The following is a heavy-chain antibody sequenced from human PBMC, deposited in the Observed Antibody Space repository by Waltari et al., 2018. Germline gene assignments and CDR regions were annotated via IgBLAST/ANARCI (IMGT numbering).Heavy chain of an antibody. CDR1: GFTFSSYG. CDR3: ARDYYDSSGYYNSRAFDI. Sequence: QVQLVESGGGVVQPGRSLRLSCAAAGFTFSSYGMHWVRQAPGPGLEWVAVIWYDGSNKYYADSVKGRFTISRDNSKNTLYLQMNSLRAEDTAVYYCARDYYDSSGYYNSRAFDIWGQGTMVTVSS. D-gene: IGHD3-22*01. V-gene: IGHV3-33*01. CDR2: IWYDGSNK. J-gene: IGHJ3*02.